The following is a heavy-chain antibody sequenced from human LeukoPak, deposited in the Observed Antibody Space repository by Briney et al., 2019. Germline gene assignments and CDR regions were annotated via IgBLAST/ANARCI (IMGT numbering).Heavy chain of an antibody. CDR3: ARDLQMVRGVIPIHLDY. CDR1: GYTFTSYG. CDR2: ISAYNGNT. V-gene: IGHV1-18*01. Sequence: ASVKVSCKASGYTFTSYGISWVRQAPGQGLEWMGWISAYNGNTNYAQKLQGRVTMTTDTSTSTAYMELRSLRSDDTAVYYCARDLQMVRGVIPIHLDYWGQGTLVTVSS. D-gene: IGHD3-10*01. J-gene: IGHJ4*02.